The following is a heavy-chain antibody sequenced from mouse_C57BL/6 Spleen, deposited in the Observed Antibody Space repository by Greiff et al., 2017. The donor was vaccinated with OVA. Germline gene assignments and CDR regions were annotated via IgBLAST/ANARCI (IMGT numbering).Heavy chain of an antibody. CDR2: INPNNGGT. CDR3: ARTGAVAWFAY. CDR1: GYTFTDYN. D-gene: IGHD3-3*01. V-gene: IGHV1-22*01. Sequence: EVKLMESGPELVKPGASVKMSCKASGYTFTDYNMHWVKQSHGKSLEWIGYINPNNGGTSYNQKFKGKATLTVNKSSSTAYMELRSLTSEDSAVYYCARTGAVAWFAYWGQGTLVTVSA. J-gene: IGHJ3*01.